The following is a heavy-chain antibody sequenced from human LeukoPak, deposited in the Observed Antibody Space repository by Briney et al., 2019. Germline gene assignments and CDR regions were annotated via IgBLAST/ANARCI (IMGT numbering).Heavy chain of an antibody. CDR1: GFTFSSYE. J-gene: IGHJ6*04. Sequence: GGALRLSCAASGFTFSSYEMNWVRQAPGKGLEWVSYISSNGSTIYYADSVKGRFTISRDNARNSLYLQMNSLRAEDTAVYYCAELGITMIGGVWGKGTTVTISS. CDR2: ISSNGSTI. V-gene: IGHV3-48*03. CDR3: AELGITMIGGV. D-gene: IGHD3-10*02.